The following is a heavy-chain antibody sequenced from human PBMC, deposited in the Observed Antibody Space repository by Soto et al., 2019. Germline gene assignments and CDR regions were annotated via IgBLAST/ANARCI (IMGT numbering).Heavy chain of an antibody. CDR2: ISSSSFSI. CDR1: GFTFSSYS. D-gene: IGHD6-6*01. J-gene: IGHJ6*02. CDR3: ARNESSKIYGMDV. Sequence: EVQLVESGGGLVKPGGSLRLSCAASGFTFSSYSMNWVRQAPGKGLEWVSSISSSSFSINYADSVKGRFSISRDNAQNSLHLQMNNLRAEDKAVYYCARNESSKIYGMDVWGQGTTVTVSS. V-gene: IGHV3-21*01.